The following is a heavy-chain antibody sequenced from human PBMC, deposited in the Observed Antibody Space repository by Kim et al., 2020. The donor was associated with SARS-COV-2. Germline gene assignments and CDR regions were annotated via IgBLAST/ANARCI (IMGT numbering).Heavy chain of an antibody. V-gene: IGHV3-64*01. Sequence: GGSLRLSCVASGFTFSPYAVHWVRQAPGKGLEYASAISSDGGSTFYANSVKDRFTISRDNSKNTVYLQMGSLRAEDTAVYYCARVGAASAYDMWGQGTMVTVSS. CDR1: GFTFSPYA. J-gene: IGHJ3*02. CDR2: ISSDGGST. D-gene: IGHD6-25*01. CDR3: ARVGAASAYDM.